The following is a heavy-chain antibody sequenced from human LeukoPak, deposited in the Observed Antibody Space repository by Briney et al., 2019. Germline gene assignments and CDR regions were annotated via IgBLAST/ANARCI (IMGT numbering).Heavy chain of an antibody. Sequence: PSETLSLTCTVSGGSISSYYWSWIRQPPGKGLEWIGYIYYSGSTNYNPSLKGRVTISVDTSKDQFSLKLSSVTAADTAVYYCARSHSVWTSFDYWGQGTLVTVSP. D-gene: IGHD3/OR15-3a*01. CDR1: GGSISSYY. CDR3: ARSHSVWTSFDY. CDR2: IYYSGST. V-gene: IGHV4-59*01. J-gene: IGHJ4*02.